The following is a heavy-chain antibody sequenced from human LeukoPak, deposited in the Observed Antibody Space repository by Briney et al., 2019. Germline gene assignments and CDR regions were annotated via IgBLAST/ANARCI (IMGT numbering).Heavy chain of an antibody. CDR1: GCTCSGYP. CDR2: IIPIFGTA. J-gene: IGHJ3*02. V-gene: IGHV1-69*05. D-gene: IGHD6-19*01. CDR3: ARAHNSGDAFDI. Sequence: AASLKISCKASGCTCSGYPISWVRRRSGQGPDWMGGIIPIFGTANYAQKFQGRVTITTDESTSTAYMELSSLRSEDTAVYYCARAHNSGDAFDIWGQGTMVIVSS.